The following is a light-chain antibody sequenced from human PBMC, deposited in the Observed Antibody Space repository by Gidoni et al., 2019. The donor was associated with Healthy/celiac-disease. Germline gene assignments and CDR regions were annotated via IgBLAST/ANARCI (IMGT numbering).Light chain of an antibody. CDR1: QSISSW. J-gene: IGKJ2*01. V-gene: IGKV1-5*03. Sequence: DLQMTQSPSTLSASVGDRVTITCRASQSISSWLAWYQQKPGKAPKLLIYKASSLESGVPARFSDSGSGTEFTLTISSLHPDDFATYYCQQYNSYPYTFGQGTKLEIK. CDR2: KAS. CDR3: QQYNSYPYT.